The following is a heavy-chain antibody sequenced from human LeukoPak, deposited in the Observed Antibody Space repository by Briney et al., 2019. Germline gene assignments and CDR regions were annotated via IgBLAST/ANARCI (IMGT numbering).Heavy chain of an antibody. CDR1: GGSFRGYY. J-gene: IGHJ5*02. CDR3: ARDLGYDILTGYYSNWFDP. D-gene: IGHD3-9*01. CDR2: INHSGST. V-gene: IGHV4-34*01. Sequence: SETLSLTCAVYGGSFRGYYWSWIRQPPGKGLEWIGEINHSGSTNYNPSLKSRVTISVDTSKNQFSLQLNSVTPEDTAVYYCARDLGYDILTGYYSNWFDPWGQGTLVTVSS.